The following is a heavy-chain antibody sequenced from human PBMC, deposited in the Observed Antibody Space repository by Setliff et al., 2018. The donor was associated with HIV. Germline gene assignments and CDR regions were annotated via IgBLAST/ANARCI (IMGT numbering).Heavy chain of an antibody. D-gene: IGHD3-10*01. V-gene: IGHV3-20*04. CDR2: IHWNTEKT. Sequence: GGSLRLSCAASGFTFADYGLSWVRQAPGKGLEWVAGIHWNTEKTIYADSVKGRFSVSKDYARNSLYLQMNSLRAEDTALYYCARDIPFGDLLMLQAYMDVWGKGTTVTVSS. J-gene: IGHJ6*04. CDR1: GFTFADYG. CDR3: ARDIPFGDLLMLQAYMDV.